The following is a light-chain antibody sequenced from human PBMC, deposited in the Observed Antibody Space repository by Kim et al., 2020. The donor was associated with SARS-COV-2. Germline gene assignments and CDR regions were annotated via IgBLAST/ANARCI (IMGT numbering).Light chain of an antibody. Sequence: QSALTQPASVSGSPGQTITISCTGTSSDVGSYNLVSLYQQHPGKAPKLMIYEVSKRPSGVSNRCSGSKSANMASLTISGLQAEDEADYYCCSYAGSCVFGSGTKVTVL. V-gene: IGLV2-23*02. CDR3: CSYAGSCV. J-gene: IGLJ1*01. CDR2: EVS. CDR1: SSDVGSYNL.